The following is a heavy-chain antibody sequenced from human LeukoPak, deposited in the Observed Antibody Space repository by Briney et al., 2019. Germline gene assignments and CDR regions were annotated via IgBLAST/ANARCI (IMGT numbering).Heavy chain of an antibody. CDR1: GFTFRNYV. D-gene: IGHD3-10*01. CDR2: TSSDLNVK. CDR3: AREGYYGSGSPPSLYFDY. Sequence: GGSLRLSGAASGFTFRNYVIHWVRQAQGKGLEWVAVTSSDLNVKLYADSVKGRFTISRDNSRSTLYLQMNSLRPEDTAIYYCAREGYYGSGSPPSLYFDYWGQGTLVTVSS. V-gene: IGHV3-30-3*01. J-gene: IGHJ4*02.